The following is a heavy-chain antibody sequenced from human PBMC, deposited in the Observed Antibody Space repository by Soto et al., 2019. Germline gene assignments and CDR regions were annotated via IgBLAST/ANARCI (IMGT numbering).Heavy chain of an antibody. CDR2: ISYDGSDK. CDR3: ASPSYGDIGVYFLGY. J-gene: IGHJ4*02. V-gene: IGHV3-30*03. CDR1: GFTFSNFG. D-gene: IGHD4-17*01. Sequence: QSGGSLRLSCVASGFTFSNFGIHWVRQAPGKGLEWVAVISYDGSDKYYADFVKGRFTISRDNSKNTLYLQMSSLRAGDTALYYCASPSYGDIGVYFLGYCGKGTLVIV.